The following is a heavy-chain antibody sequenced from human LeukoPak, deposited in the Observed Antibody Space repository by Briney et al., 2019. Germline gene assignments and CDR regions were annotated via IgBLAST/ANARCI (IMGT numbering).Heavy chain of an antibody. Sequence: SDTLSLTCTVSGGSISSYYWSWIRQPPGKGLEWIGYIYTSGSTNYNPSLKSRVTISVDTSKNQFSLKLSSVTAADTAVYYCARIGSARHFDYWGQGTLVTVSS. CDR2: IYTSGST. D-gene: IGHD3-10*01. J-gene: IGHJ4*02. CDR1: GGSISSYY. V-gene: IGHV4-4*09. CDR3: ARIGSARHFDY.